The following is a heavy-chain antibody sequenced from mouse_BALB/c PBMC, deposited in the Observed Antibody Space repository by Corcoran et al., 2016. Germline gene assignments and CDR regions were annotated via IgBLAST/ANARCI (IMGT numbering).Heavy chain of an antibody. CDR2: IDPANGNT. J-gene: IGHJ3*01. CDR1: GFNIKDTY. Sequence: EVQLQQSGAELVKPGASVKLSCTASGFNIKDTYMHWVKQRPEQGLEWIGRIDPANGNTKYDQKFQGKATRTAYTSSNTAYLQLSSLTSEDTAVYYCAREVAYWGQGTLVTVSA. CDR3: AREVAY. V-gene: IGHV14-3*02.